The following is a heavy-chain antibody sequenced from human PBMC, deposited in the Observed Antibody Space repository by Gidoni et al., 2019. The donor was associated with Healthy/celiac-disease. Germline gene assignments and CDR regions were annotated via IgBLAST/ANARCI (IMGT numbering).Heavy chain of an antibody. CDR1: GFTFDDYT. Sequence: DVQLVESGGVVVQPGGSLRLSCAASGFTFDDYTMHWVRQAPGKGLEWVSLISWDGGSTYYADAVKGRFTISRDNSKNSLYLQMNSLRTEDTALYYCAKGPGIVGNDAFDIWGQGTMVTVSS. D-gene: IGHD3-22*01. CDR3: AKGPGIVGNDAFDI. CDR2: ISWDGGST. J-gene: IGHJ3*02. V-gene: IGHV3-43*01.